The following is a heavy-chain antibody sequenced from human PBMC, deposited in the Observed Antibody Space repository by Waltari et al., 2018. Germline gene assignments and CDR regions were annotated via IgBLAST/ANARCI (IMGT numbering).Heavy chain of an antibody. CDR2: ISYSVST. D-gene: IGHD1-1*01. J-gene: IGHJ4*02. CDR3: ARHRTGTAAVDF. Sequence: QVQLQESGPGLVKPSQTLSLTCSVSGGSISSADCFWTWIRQPPGKGLEWVGYISYSVSTYYNPALKSRLIMSLDTSKNQFSLMLNSVTVADTAVYYCARHRTGTAAVDFWGQGTLVTVSS. CDR1: GGSISSADCF. V-gene: IGHV4-30-4*08.